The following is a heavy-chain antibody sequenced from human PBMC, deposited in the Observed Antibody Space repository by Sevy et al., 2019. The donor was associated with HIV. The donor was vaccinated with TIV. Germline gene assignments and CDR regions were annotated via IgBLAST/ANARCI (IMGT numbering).Heavy chain of an antibody. CDR3: ARVVNYYDRGPSDY. V-gene: IGHV3-11*01. J-gene: IGHJ4*02. D-gene: IGHD3-22*01. CDR1: GFTFSDYY. Sequence: GGSLRLSCAASGFTFSDYYMNWIRQAPGKGLEWVSYISSSGNTIYYAVSVKGRLTISRDNAKNSLYLQMNSLRAEDTAVYYCARVVNYYDRGPSDYWGQGTLVTVSS. CDR2: ISSSGNTI.